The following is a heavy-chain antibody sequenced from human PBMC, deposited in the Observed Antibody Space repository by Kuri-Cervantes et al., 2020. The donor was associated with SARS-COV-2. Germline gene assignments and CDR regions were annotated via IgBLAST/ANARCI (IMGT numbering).Heavy chain of an antibody. CDR1: GGSISSSSYY. D-gene: IGHD3-3*01. CDR3: ARRSTSITIFGVVNINPFDY. Sequence: GSLRLSCTVSGGSISSSSYYWGWTRQPPGKGLEWIGSIYYSGSTYYNPSLKSRVTISVDTSKNQFSLKLSSVTAADTAVYYCARRSTSITIFGVVNINPFDYWGQGTRVTVSS. V-gene: IGHV4-39*01. CDR2: IYYSGST. J-gene: IGHJ4*02.